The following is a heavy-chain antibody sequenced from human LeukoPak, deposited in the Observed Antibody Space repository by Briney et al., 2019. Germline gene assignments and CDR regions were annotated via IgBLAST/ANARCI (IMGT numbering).Heavy chain of an antibody. J-gene: IGHJ6*03. CDR3: AGSDYYYMDV. Sequence: SETLSLTCAVYGGSFSGYYWSWIRQPPGKGLEWIGEINQSGSTNYNPSLKSRVTISVDTSKNQFSLKLSSVTAADTAVYYCAGSDYYYMDVWGKGTTVTVSS. CDR1: GGSFSGYY. CDR2: INQSGST. V-gene: IGHV4-34*01.